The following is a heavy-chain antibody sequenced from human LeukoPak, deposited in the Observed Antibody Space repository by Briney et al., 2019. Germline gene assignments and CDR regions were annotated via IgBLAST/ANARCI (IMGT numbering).Heavy chain of an antibody. J-gene: IGHJ3*02. V-gene: IGHV3-53*04. D-gene: IGHD1-26*01. Sequence: GGSLRLSCAASGFTVSNNYMSWVRQAPGKGLQWVSVIYSGGNTYYADSVKGRFTISKYNSKNTLSLQMNSLRPEDTALYYCARGVGQDAFDIWGQGTMVTVSS. CDR2: IYSGGNT. CDR1: GFTVSNNY. CDR3: ARGVGQDAFDI.